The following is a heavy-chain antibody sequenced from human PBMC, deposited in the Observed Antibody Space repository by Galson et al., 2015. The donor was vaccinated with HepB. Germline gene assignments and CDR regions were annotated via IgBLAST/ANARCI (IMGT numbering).Heavy chain of an antibody. CDR2: ISSSSSTI. CDR3: ARDHYGDHNWFDP. V-gene: IGHV3-48*04. D-gene: IGHD4-17*01. CDR1: GFTFSSYA. J-gene: IGHJ5*02. Sequence: SLRLSCAASGFTFSSYAMSWVRQAPGKGLEWVSYISSSSSTIYYADSVKGRFTISRDNAKNSLYLQMNSLRAEDTAVYYCARDHYGDHNWFDPWGQGTLVTVSS.